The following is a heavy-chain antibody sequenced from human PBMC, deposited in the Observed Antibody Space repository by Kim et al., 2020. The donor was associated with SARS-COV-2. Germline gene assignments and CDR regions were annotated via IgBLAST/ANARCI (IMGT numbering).Heavy chain of an antibody. D-gene: IGHD3-16*01. CDR3: ARDIRGTWFDP. V-gene: IGHV3-7*01. CDR2: EK. Sequence: EKYYVDSVKRRITISRDNAKNLMYLQMSGLRAEDTAVYYCARDIRGTWFDPWGQGTLVTVSS. J-gene: IGHJ5*02.